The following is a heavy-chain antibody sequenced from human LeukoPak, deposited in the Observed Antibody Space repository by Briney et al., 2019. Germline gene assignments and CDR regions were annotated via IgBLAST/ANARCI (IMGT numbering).Heavy chain of an antibody. CDR2: ISSSSSTI. CDR3: AREPYYYDSSCYYDY. V-gene: IGHV3-48*01. CDR1: GFTFNSYS. Sequence: GALSLSCAASGFTFNSYSMNWVRQAPGKGLEWVSYISSSSSTIYYADSVKGRFTISRDNAKNSLYLQMNSLRTEDTAVHCCAREPYYYDSSCYYDYWGQGTLVTVSS. J-gene: IGHJ4*02. D-gene: IGHD3-22*01.